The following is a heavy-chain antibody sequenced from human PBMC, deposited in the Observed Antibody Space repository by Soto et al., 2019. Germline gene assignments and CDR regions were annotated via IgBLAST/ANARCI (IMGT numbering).Heavy chain of an antibody. CDR2: INHSGST. D-gene: IGHD6-19*01. Sequence: SETLSLTCAVYGGSFSGYYWSWIRQPPGKGLEWIGEINHSGSTNYNPSLKSRVTISVDTSKNQFSLKLSSVTAADTAVYYCARGRGGGYSSGWYSPYYYYYMDVWGKGTTVTVSS. CDR1: GGSFSGYY. J-gene: IGHJ6*03. V-gene: IGHV4-34*01. CDR3: ARGRGGGYSSGWYSPYYYYYMDV.